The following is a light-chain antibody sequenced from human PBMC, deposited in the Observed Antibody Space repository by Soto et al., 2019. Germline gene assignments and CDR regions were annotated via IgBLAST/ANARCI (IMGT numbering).Light chain of an antibody. CDR2: EAS. CDR3: QQCDDFIT. V-gene: IGKV1-33*01. CDR1: QDIRNY. J-gene: IGKJ4*01. Sequence: DLQMTQSPSSLSASVGDRVTITCQASQDIRNYLNWYQRKPGKAPKLLIYEASNLEIGVPSRFSGSGSGRTFTFSISSLQPEDIATYYCQQCDDFITFGGGTRIEIK.